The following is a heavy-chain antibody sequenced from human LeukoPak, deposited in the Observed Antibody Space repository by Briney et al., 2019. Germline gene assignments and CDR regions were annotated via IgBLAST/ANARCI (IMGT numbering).Heavy chain of an antibody. V-gene: IGHV4-31*03. CDR1: GGSISSGGYY. J-gene: IGHJ6*03. CDR2: IYYSGST. Sequence: TLSHTLTVSGGSISSGGYYWSWIRHHPGEGLEWLGYIYYSGSTYYNPSLKSRLHLLLNTSKNQFSLKLSSVTAADTAVYDCARSNYYGSGSYFNYYYYYMDVWGKGTTVTVSS. D-gene: IGHD3-10*01. CDR3: ARSNYYGSGSYFNYYYYYMDV.